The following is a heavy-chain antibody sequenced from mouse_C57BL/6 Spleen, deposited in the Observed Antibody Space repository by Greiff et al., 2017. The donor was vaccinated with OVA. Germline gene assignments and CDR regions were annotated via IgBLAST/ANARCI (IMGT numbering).Heavy chain of an antibody. CDR3: EREGDGNYGWYFDV. CDR1: GYSITSGYY. CDR2: ISYDGSN. V-gene: IGHV3-6*01. J-gene: IGHJ1*03. Sequence: EVKLMESGPGLVKPSQSLSLTCSVTGYSITSGYYWNWIRQFPGNKLEWMGYISYDGSNNYNPSLKNRISITRDTSKNQFFLKLNSVTTEDTATYDCEREGDGNYGWYFDVWGTGTTVTVSS. D-gene: IGHD2-1*01.